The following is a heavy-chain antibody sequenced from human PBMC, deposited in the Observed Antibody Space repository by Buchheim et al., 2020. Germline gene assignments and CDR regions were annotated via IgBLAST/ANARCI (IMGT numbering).Heavy chain of an antibody. CDR3: ARGSRVLRYFDWLSAFDY. CDR2: INPNSGST. Sequence: QVQLVQSGAEVKKPGASVKVSCKASGYTFTGYYMHWVRQAPGQGLEWMGWINPNSGSTNYAQKFQGWVTMTRDTSISTASMELSRLRSDDTAVYYCARGSRVLRYFDWLSAFDYWGQGTL. V-gene: IGHV1-2*04. J-gene: IGHJ4*02. CDR1: GYTFTGYY. D-gene: IGHD3-9*01.